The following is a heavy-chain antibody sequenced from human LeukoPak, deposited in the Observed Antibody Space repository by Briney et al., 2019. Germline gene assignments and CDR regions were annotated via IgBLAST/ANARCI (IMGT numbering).Heavy chain of an antibody. CDR1: GFNFKNYA. Sequence: GGSLRLSCGASGFNFKNYAMNWVPQAPGKGVEWVSCISGGRKITYYAPSPKRRFPISRHNSHHTLYLQMNSLRAEDTAVYYCAMDYADYVGYFFFDYWGQGTLVTVSS. D-gene: IGHD4-17*01. J-gene: IGHJ4*02. CDR2: ISGGRKIT. V-gene: IGHV3-23*01. CDR3: AMDYADYVGYFFFDY.